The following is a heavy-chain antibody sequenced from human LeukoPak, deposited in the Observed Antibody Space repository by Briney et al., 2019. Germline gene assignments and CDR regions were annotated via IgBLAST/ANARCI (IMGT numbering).Heavy chain of an antibody. V-gene: IGHV3-7*03. CDR2: IKQDGSEK. J-gene: IGHJ4*02. CDR3: ARDQSFVTQHRTEGY. Sequence: LPGGSLRLSCAASGFTFSTHWMSWVRQAPGKGLEWVANIKQDGSEKYYVDSVKGRFTISRDNAKNSLYLQMNSLRAEDTALYYCARDQSFVTQHRTEGYWGQGTLVTVSS. CDR1: GFTFSTHW. D-gene: IGHD2-21*02.